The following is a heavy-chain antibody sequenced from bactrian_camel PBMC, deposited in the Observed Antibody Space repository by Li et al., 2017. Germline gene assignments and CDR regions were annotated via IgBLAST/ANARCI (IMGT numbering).Heavy chain of an antibody. J-gene: IGHJ6*01. CDR3: AADRALDDDCYVGSLYTDFAY. V-gene: IGHV3S55*01. CDR2: ISTGTSDPGRT. D-gene: IGHD3*01. Sequence: HVQLVESGGGSVQAGGSLRPSCEVSGNTYGTYCMGWFRQAPAKEREGVATISTGTSDPGRTYYADSVKGRFTISHDNAKNTLYLQMNSLKPEDTAMYYCAADRALDDDCYVGSLYTDFAYWGQGTQVTVS. CDR1: GNTYGTYC.